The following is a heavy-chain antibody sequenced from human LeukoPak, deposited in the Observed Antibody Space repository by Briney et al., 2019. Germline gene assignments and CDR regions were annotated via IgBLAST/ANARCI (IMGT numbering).Heavy chain of an antibody. D-gene: IGHD3-10*01. J-gene: IGHJ6*03. CDR2: IRYDGSNK. CDR3: AKGGSGSRGYYYYYMDV. V-gene: IGHV3-30*02. Sequence: GGSLRLSCAASGFTFSSYGMHWVRQAPGKGLEWVAFIRYDGSNKYYADSVKGRFTISRDNSKNTLYLQMNSLRAEDTAVYYCAKGGSGSRGYYYYYMDVWGKGTTVTVSS. CDR1: GFTFSSYG.